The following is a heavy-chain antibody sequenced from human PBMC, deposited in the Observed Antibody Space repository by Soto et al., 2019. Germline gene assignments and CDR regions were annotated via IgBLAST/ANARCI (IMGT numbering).Heavy chain of an antibody. V-gene: IGHV3-73*02. CDR3: ATDTRDGYNDEYYFDY. CDR2: IRSKANSYAT. D-gene: IGHD2-21*01. Sequence: EVQLVESGGGLVQPGGSLILSCAASGFTFSGSAMLWVRQTSGKGLEWVGRIRSKANSYATEYPASVKGRFTISRDDSKNTAYLQMNILKAENTAVYYCATDTRDGYNDEYYFDYWGRGTLVTVSS. J-gene: IGHJ4*02. CDR1: GFTFSGSA.